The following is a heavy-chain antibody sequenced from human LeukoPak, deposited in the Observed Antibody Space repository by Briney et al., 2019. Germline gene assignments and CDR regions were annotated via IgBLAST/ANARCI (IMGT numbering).Heavy chain of an antibody. D-gene: IGHD3-10*01. CDR1: GFTFSDYY. J-gene: IGHJ4*02. V-gene: IGHV3-11*01. Sequence: GGSLRLSCAASGFTFSDYYMSWIRQAPGKGLEWVSYISSSGSTIYYADSVKGRFTISRDNAKNSLYLQMNSLRAEDTAVYYRARDRAYYGSPNFDYWGQGTLVTVSS. CDR2: ISSSGSTI. CDR3: ARDRAYYGSPNFDY.